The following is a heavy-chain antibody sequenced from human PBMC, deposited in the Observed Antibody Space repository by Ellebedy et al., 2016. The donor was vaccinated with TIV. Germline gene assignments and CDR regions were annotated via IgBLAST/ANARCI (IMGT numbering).Heavy chain of an antibody. CDR2: INSDGSST. Sequence: GGSLRLXXAASGFTFSSYAMSWVRQAPGKGLVWVSRINSDGSSTSYADSVKGRFTISRDNAKNTLYLQMNSLRAEDTAVYYCARGDIVVVPAAIPYYYMDVWGKGTTVTVSS. CDR1: GFTFSSYA. V-gene: IGHV3-74*01. D-gene: IGHD2-2*02. CDR3: ARGDIVVVPAAIPYYYMDV. J-gene: IGHJ6*03.